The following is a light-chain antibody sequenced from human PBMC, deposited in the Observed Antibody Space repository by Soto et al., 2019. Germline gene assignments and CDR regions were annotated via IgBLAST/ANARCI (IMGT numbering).Light chain of an antibody. CDR2: GAS. Sequence: EIVLTQSPGTLSLSPGERATLSCRASQSVSSSYLAWYQQKPGQAPRLLICGASSRATGIPDRFSASGSGTDFILAISRLEPEGFAVYYCQQYDGSPWTFGEGTKVEIK. CDR3: QQYDGSPWT. J-gene: IGKJ1*01. V-gene: IGKV3-20*01. CDR1: QSVSSSY.